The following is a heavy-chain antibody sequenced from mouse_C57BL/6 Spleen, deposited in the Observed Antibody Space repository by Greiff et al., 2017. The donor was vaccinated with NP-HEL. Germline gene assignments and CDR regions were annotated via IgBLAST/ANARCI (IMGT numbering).Heavy chain of an antibody. V-gene: IGHV1-74*01. Sequence: VQLQQPGAELVKPGASVKVSCKASGYTFTSYWMNWVKQRPGQGLEWIGRIHPSDSDTNYNQKFKGKATLTVDKSSSKAYMQLRRLTSTDYAVYYCELINYNGSSYGWYFDVWGTGTTVTVSS. J-gene: IGHJ1*03. CDR2: IHPSDSDT. CDR3: ELINYNGSSYGWYFDV. D-gene: IGHD1-1*01. CDR1: GYTFTSYW.